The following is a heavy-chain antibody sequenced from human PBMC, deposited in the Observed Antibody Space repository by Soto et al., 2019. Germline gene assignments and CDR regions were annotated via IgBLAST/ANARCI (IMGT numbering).Heavy chain of an antibody. CDR1: GYTFTSYS. J-gene: IGHJ4*02. CDR3: ARDHGGGITFE. D-gene: IGHD3-16*01. CDR2: ISAYNGNT. V-gene: IGHV1-18*01. Sequence: GAPVKVSCKASGYTFTSYSISWGRQAPGQGLEWMGWISAYNGNTKYAQKLQGRVTMTTDTSTSTAYMELRSLRSDDTAVYYCARDHGGGITFEWGQGTLVTVSS.